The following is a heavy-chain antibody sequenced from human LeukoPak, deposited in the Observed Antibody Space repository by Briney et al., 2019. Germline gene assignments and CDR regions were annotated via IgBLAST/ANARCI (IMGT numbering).Heavy chain of an antibody. CDR2: INHSGSN. J-gene: IGHJ4*02. D-gene: IGHD5-24*01. Sequence: TASETLSLTCAVYGGSFSGYYWSWIRQPPGKGLEWIGEINHSGSNNYNPSLKSRVTISVDTSKNQFSLKLSSVTAADTAVYYCARGDGYNHPFDYWGQGTLVTVSS. CDR1: GGSFSGYY. CDR3: ARGDGYNHPFDY. V-gene: IGHV4-34*01.